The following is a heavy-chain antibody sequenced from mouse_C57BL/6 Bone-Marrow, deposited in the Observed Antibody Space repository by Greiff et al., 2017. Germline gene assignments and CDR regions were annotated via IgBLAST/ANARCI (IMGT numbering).Heavy chain of an antibody. D-gene: IGHD1-1*01. CDR1: GFNIKDDY. J-gene: IGHJ2*01. CDR3: TYITTVVAIDY. V-gene: IGHV14-4*01. CDR2: IDPENGDT. Sequence: VQLQQSGAELVRPGASVKLSCTASGFNIKDDYMHWVKQRPEQGLEWIGWIDPENGDTEYASKFQGKATITADTSYNTAYLQLSSLTSEDTAVYYCTYITTVVAIDYWGQGTTLTVSS.